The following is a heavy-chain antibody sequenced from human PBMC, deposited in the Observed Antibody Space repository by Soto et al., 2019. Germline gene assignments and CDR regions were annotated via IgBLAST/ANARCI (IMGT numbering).Heavy chain of an antibody. J-gene: IGHJ4*02. D-gene: IGHD3-22*01. CDR1: GGSISSYY. V-gene: IGHV4-59*01. Sequence: SETLSLTCTVSGGSISSYYWSWIRQPPGKGLEWIGYIYYSGSTNYNPSLKSRVTISVDTSKNQFSLKLSSVTAADTAVYYCARVFRGIVVEYYFDYWGQGTLVTVSS. CDR3: ARVFRGIVVEYYFDY. CDR2: IYYSGST.